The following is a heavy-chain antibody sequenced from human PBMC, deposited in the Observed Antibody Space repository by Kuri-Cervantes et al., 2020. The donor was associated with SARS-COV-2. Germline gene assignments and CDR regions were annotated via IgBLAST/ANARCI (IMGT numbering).Heavy chain of an antibody. Sequence: SQTLSLTCAVYGGSFRGYYWCWIRQPPGKRLEWIGEINHSGSTNYNPSLKSRVTISVDTSKNQFFLKLSSVTAADTAVYYCAREQQWLVPKYYFDYWGQGTLVTVSS. CDR2: INHSGST. V-gene: IGHV4-34*01. D-gene: IGHD6-19*01. CDR1: GGSFRGYY. CDR3: AREQQWLVPKYYFDY. J-gene: IGHJ4*02.